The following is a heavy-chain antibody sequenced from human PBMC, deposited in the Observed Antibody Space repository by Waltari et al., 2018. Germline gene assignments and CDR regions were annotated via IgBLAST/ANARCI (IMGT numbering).Heavy chain of an antibody. J-gene: IGHJ4*02. CDR1: GGSISSGY. D-gene: IGHD5-18*01. CDR3: AKMGSRARSYGWLEN. V-gene: IGHV4-59*01. CDR2: IDYSGST. Sequence: QLQESGPGLVRPSETLSLTCTVSGGSISSGYWRWIRQPPGKPLESIGNIDYSGSTGYNPSLNSRVSISVDMSKNQFSLNLTSVTAADTATYYCAKMGSRARSYGWLENWGRGILVTVSS.